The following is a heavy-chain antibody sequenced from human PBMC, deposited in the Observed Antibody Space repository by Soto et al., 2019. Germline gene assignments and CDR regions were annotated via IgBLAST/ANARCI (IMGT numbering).Heavy chain of an antibody. V-gene: IGHV4-4*07. Sequence: SETLSLTFTVSGGSISRYYWSWIRQPAGKGLEWIGRIYTSGSTNYNPPLKSRVTMSVDTSKNQFSLKLSSVTAADTAVYYCARDQLYSSSWYASTWFDPWGQGTLVTVSS. CDR2: IYTSGST. D-gene: IGHD6-13*01. CDR3: ARDQLYSSSWYASTWFDP. J-gene: IGHJ5*02. CDR1: GGSISRYY.